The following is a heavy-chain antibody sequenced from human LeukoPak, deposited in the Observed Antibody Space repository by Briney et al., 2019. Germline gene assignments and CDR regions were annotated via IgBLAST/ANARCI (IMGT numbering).Heavy chain of an antibody. Sequence: ASVKVSCKASGGTFSSYAISWVRQAPGQGLEWMGGIIPIFGTANYAQKFQGRVTITADESTSTAYMELSSLRSEDTAVYYCARDRSHDFWSGYYTDWGQGTLVTVSS. J-gene: IGHJ4*02. CDR2: IIPIFGTA. CDR1: GGTFSSYA. D-gene: IGHD3-3*01. V-gene: IGHV1-69*01. CDR3: ARDRSHDFWSGYYTD.